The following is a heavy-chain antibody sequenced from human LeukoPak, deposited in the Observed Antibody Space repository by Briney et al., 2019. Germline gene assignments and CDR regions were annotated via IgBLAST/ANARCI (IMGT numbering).Heavy chain of an antibody. CDR2: MYYRGST. D-gene: IGHD5-24*01. Sequence: SETPSLTCTVSGGSISSSSYYWGWIRQSPGKGLEWIGSMYYRGSTYYNPSLKSRVTLSVDTPKNQLSLKLSSVTAADTAVYYCARHGRDGYNYGPVVYYWGQGTLVTVSS. V-gene: IGHV4-39*01. CDR3: ARHGRDGYNYGPVVYY. CDR1: GGSISSSSYY. J-gene: IGHJ4*02.